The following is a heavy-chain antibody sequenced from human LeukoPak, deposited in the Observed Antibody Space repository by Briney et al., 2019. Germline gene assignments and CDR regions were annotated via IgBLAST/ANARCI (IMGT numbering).Heavy chain of an antibody. CDR1: GFTFSSYA. V-gene: IGHV3-30-3*01. Sequence: GGSLRLSCAASGFTFSSYAMHWVRQAPGKGLEWVAVISYDGSNKYYADSVKGRFTISRDNPKNTLYLQMNSLRAEDTAVYYCAKNIAVAGTGPGTFDIWGQGTMVTVSS. J-gene: IGHJ3*02. CDR2: ISYDGSNK. CDR3: AKNIAVAGTGPGTFDI. D-gene: IGHD6-19*01.